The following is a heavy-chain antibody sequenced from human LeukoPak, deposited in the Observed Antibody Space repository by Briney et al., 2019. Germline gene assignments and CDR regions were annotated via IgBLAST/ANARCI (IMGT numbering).Heavy chain of an antibody. V-gene: IGHV1-18*01. CDR2: ISAYNGNT. D-gene: IGHD3-22*01. CDR3: ARGGDYYDSSGYYPDLFGY. J-gene: IGHJ4*02. CDR1: GYTFTSYG. Sequence: ASMKVSCKASGYTFTSYGISWVRQAPGQGLEWMGWISAYNGNTNYAQKLQGRVTMTTDTSTSTAYMELRSLRSDDTAVYYCARGGDYYDSSGYYPDLFGYWGQGTLVTVSS.